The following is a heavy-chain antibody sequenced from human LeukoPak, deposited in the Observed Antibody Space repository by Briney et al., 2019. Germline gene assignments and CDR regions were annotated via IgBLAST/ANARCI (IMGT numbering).Heavy chain of an antibody. CDR1: GGSISSYY. D-gene: IGHD4-23*01. CDR2: IYYSGST. Sequence: NTSETLSLTCTVSGGSISSYYWSWIRQPPGKGLEWIGYIYYSGSTNYNPSLKSRVTISVDTSKNQFSLKLSSVTAADTAVYYCARHRDSSVVTDYWGQGTLVTVSS. CDR3: ARHRDSSVVTDY. V-gene: IGHV4-59*08. J-gene: IGHJ4*02.